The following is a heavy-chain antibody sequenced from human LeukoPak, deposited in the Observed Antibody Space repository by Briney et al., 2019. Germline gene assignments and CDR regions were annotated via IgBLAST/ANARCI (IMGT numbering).Heavy chain of an antibody. D-gene: IGHD3-10*01. CDR2: IWYDGSNK. V-gene: IGHV3-33*01. Sequence: PGGSLRLSCAASGFTFSSYGMHWVRQAPGKGLEWVAVIWYDGSNKYYADSVKGRFTISRDNSKNTLYLQMNSLKTEDTAVYYCTTVYGSGSYYKPYYFDYWGQGTLVTVSS. J-gene: IGHJ4*02. CDR1: GFTFSSYG. CDR3: TTVYGSGSYYKPYYFDY.